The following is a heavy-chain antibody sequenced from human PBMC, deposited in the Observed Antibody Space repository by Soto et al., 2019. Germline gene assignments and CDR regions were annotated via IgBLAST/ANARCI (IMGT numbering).Heavy chain of an antibody. CDR1: GFTFSSYS. V-gene: IGHV3-48*04. J-gene: IGHJ6*02. CDR2: ISSSSSTI. D-gene: IGHD1-20*01. Sequence: LRLSCAASGFTFSSYSMNWVRQAPGKGLEWVSYISSSSSTIYYADSVKGRFTISRDNAKNSLYLQMNSLRAEDTAVYYCARYNWNSYYGMDVWGQGTTVTVSS. CDR3: ARYNWNSYYGMDV.